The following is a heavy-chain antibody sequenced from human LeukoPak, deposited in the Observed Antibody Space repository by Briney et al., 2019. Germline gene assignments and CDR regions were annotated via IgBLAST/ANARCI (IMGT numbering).Heavy chain of an antibody. D-gene: IGHD3-16*01. CDR2: TYYRSKWYN. J-gene: IGHJ4*02. V-gene: IGHV6-1*01. CDR1: GDSVSSNNAV. CDR3: ARGDQGLDY. Sequence: SQTHSLTCAISGDSVSSNNAVWNWIRQSPSRGLEWLGRTYYRSKWYNNYAVSVKSRITINPDTSKNQFSLQLSSVTSEDTAVYYCARGDQGLDYWGQGTLVTVSS.